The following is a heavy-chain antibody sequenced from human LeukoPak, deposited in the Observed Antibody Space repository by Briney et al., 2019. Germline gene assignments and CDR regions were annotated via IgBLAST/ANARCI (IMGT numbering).Heavy chain of an antibody. J-gene: IGHJ4*02. CDR2: IVVGSGNT. D-gene: IGHD4-17*01. CDR3: AANYGDSFNFDS. V-gene: IGHV1-58*02. Sequence: ASVKVSCKASGFTFTSSAMQWVRQARGQRLEWIGWIVVGSGNTNYAQKFQERVTITRDMSTSTAYMELSSLRSEDTAVYYCAANYGDSFNFDSWGQGTLVTVSS. CDR1: GFTFTSSA.